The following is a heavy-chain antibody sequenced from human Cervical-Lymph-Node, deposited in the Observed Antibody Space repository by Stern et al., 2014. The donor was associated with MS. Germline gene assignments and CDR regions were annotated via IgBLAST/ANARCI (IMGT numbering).Heavy chain of an antibody. D-gene: IGHD1-1*01. CDR1: GYTFTGYY. V-gene: IGHV1-2*02. CDR3: ARDSHDLSFDY. Sequence: DQLVESGAEVEKPGASVKVSCKASGYTFTGYYIHWVRQAPGQGLEWMGWINPQSGGRDYAQKFQGRVSMTRDTSTNTAYMELGSLRSDDTALYYCARDSHDLSFDYWGQGTLVTVSS. CDR2: INPQSGGR. J-gene: IGHJ4*02.